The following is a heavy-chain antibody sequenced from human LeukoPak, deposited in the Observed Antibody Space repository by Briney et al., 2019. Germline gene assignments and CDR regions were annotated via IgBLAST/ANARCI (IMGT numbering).Heavy chain of an antibody. Sequence: ASVKVSCKASGYTFTGYYMHWVRQAPGQGLEWMGWINPNSGGTNYAQKFQGRVTMTRDTSISTAYMELSRLRSDDTAVYYCARDIAVAGDAFDIWGQGTMVTVSS. CDR2: INPNSGGT. V-gene: IGHV1-2*02. CDR3: ARDIAVAGDAFDI. J-gene: IGHJ3*02. CDR1: GYTFTGYY. D-gene: IGHD6-19*01.